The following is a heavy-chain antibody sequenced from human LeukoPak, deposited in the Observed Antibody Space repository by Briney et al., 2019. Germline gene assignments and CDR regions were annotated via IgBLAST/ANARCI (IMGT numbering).Heavy chain of an antibody. CDR1: GYSFTSYW. D-gene: IGHD2-2*01. Sequence: GESLKISCKGSGYSFTSYWIAWVRQMPGEGLEWMGIIYPGDSDTRYSPSFEGQVTISADKSITTAYLQWTSVKASDTAMYYCARQGWSSTAYYHIDVWGRGTTVTVSS. V-gene: IGHV5-51*01. CDR2: IYPGDSDT. J-gene: IGHJ6*03. CDR3: ARQGWSSTAYYHIDV.